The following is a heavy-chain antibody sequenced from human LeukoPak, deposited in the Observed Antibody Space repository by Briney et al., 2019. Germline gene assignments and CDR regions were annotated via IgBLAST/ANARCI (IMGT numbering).Heavy chain of an antibody. D-gene: IGHD2-15*01. Sequence: SETLSLTCTVSGYSISSGYYWGWIRQPPGKGLEWIGSIYHSGSINYNPSLKSRVTISVDTSKNQFSLKLSSVTAADTAVYYCASLVVPNYYFDYWGQGTLVTVSS. J-gene: IGHJ4*02. CDR3: ASLVVPNYYFDY. CDR2: IYHSGSI. CDR1: GYSISSGYY. V-gene: IGHV4-38-2*02.